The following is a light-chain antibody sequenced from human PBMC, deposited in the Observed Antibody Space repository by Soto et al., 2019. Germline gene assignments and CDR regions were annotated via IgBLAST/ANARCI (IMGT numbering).Light chain of an antibody. Sequence: DIQMTQSPSSLFASVGDRVTITCQATQDINIYLDWYQQKPGKAPNVLIYDASNLEIGVPSRFSGSGSGTHFTFTISSLQTEDIATYYCQQTRSYPSTFGGGTKVDIK. CDR3: QQTRSYPST. CDR1: QDINIY. J-gene: IGKJ4*01. V-gene: IGKV1-33*01. CDR2: DAS.